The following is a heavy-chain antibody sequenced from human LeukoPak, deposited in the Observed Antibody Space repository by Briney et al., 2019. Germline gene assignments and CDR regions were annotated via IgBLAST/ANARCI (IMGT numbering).Heavy chain of an antibody. D-gene: IGHD6-19*01. CDR2: IKEDGSEK. CDR3: ATKEPSTSGWSY. V-gene: IGHV3-7*01. Sequence: GGSLRLSCVASGFTFNRDWTAWVRQAPGKGLEWVANIKEDGSEKNYVDSVKGRFTISRDNAENSVYLQMNDLRAEDSGVYYCATKEPSTSGWSYWGQGTLVTVSS. J-gene: IGHJ4*02. CDR1: GFTFNRDW.